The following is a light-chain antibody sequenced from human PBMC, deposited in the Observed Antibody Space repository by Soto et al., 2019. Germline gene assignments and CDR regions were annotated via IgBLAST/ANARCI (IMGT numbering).Light chain of an antibody. CDR2: AAF. V-gene: IGKV1-39*01. J-gene: IGKJ4*01. Sequence: DIQLTQSPSSLSASVGDRVTITCRASQKIATYLNWYQQKPGKVPNLLIYAAFNLEGGVPLRFSGSASGADFNLTISGLQPEDFGTYYCQQSYDTLTFGGGTKVLIK. CDR3: QQSYDTLT. CDR1: QKIATY.